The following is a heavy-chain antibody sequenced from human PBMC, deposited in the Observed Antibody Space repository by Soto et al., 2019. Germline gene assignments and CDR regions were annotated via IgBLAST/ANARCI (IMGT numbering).Heavy chain of an antibody. CDR2: IYYSGST. CDR1: GGSISSGDYY. J-gene: IGHJ4*02. Sequence: PSETLSLTCTVSGGSISSGDYYWNWIRQPPGKGLEWIGYIYYSGSTFYSPSLKSRVTISIDTSKNQFSLKLSSVTAADTAVYYCARDGFFGRSGYFDYWGQGILVTVSS. D-gene: IGHD3-3*01. V-gene: IGHV4-30-4*01. CDR3: ARDGFFGRSGYFDY.